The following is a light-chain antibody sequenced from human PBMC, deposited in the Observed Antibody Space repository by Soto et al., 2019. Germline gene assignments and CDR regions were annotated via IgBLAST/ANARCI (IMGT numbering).Light chain of an antibody. Sequence: QSVLTQSPSVSGAPGQRVTISCTGNNSNIGAGYDVHWYQQLPGTAPKLLMYANKNRPSGVPDRFSGSKSGTSASLAITGLQAEDEADYYCQSYDSSLSGYVFGGGTQLTVL. CDR3: QSYDSSLSGYV. V-gene: IGLV1-40*01. CDR2: ANK. J-gene: IGLJ3*02. CDR1: NSNIGAGYD.